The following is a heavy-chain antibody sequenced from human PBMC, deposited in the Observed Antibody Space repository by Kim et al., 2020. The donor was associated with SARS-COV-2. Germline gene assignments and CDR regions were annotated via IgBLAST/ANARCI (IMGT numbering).Heavy chain of an antibody. V-gene: IGHV3-53*01. D-gene: IGHD6-13*01. J-gene: IGHJ5*02. CDR2: IYSGGST. CDR1: GFTVSSNY. Sequence: GGSLRLSCAASGFTVSSNYMSWVRQAPGKGLEWVSVIYSGGSTYYADSVKGRFTIPRDNSKNTLYLQMNSLRAEDTAVYYCARDGGGSSWYYVGWFDPWGQGTLVTVSS. CDR3: ARDGGGSSWYYVGWFDP.